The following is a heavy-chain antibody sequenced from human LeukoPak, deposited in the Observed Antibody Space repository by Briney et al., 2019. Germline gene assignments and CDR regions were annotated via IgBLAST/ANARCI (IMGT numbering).Heavy chain of an antibody. Sequence: GGSLRLSCAASGFTFSTYGMHWVRQGPGKGLECVAVIWYDGSNKYYADSVKGRFTISRDNSKNTVYLQMNSLRAEDTAVYHCAREGYYGSGSFLGGLDYWGQGTLVTVSS. J-gene: IGHJ4*02. CDR2: IWYDGSNK. V-gene: IGHV3-33*01. D-gene: IGHD3-10*01. CDR3: AREGYYGSGSFLGGLDY. CDR1: GFTFSTYG.